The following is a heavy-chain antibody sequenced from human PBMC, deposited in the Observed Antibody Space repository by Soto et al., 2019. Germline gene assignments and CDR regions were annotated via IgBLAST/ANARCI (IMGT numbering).Heavy chain of an antibody. V-gene: IGHV3-7*01. CDR1: GFTFSRSD. Sequence: GGSLRLSCAASGFTFSRSDMGWVRQAPGNRLEYMAIILKDGSVKAYVDSVKGRFTISRDNAENSLYLQMNTLRAEDTAVYYCARDHVVPTILFDSWGQGT. CDR3: ARDHVVPTILFDS. CDR2: ILKDGSVK. J-gene: IGHJ4*02. D-gene: IGHD5-12*01.